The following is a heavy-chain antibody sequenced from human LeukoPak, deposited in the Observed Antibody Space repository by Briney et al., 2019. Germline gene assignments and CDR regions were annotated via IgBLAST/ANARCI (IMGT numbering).Heavy chain of an antibody. J-gene: IGHJ5*02. CDR2: IHHSGIT. CDR3: ARTITSNWFDP. V-gene: IGHV4-34*01. Sequence: PSETLSLTCAVYGGSFSGYCWSWIRQPPGKGLEWIGEIHHSGITNYNPSLKSRVTISIDTSKNHFSLKMTSVTAADTAVYYCARTITSNWFDPWGQGTLVTVFS. CDR1: GGSFSGYC.